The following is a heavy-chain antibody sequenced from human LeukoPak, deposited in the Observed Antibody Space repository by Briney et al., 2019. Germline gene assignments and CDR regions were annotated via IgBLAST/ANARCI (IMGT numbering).Heavy chain of an antibody. D-gene: IGHD3-22*01. Sequence: ASVKVSCKASGNTFRSYGINWVRQAPGQGLEWMAWISLYNGNTHFAQKVQGRVTLSTDTSTTTAYMELRSLRSDDTAVYYCATDSVNYSDSRGYLGGRWGQGTLVTVSS. J-gene: IGHJ4*02. CDR2: ISLYNGNT. V-gene: IGHV1-18*01. CDR3: ATDSVNYSDSRGYLGGR. CDR1: GNTFRSYG.